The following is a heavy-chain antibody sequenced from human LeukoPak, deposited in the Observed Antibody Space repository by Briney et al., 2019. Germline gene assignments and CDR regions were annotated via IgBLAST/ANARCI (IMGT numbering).Heavy chain of an antibody. Sequence: GGSLRLSCAASGFIFSDYYMSWIRQAPGKGLEWVSYISSSGSTIYYADSVKGRFTISRDNAKNSLYLQMNSLRAEDTAVYYCAGGNSLIHFDYWGQGTLVTVSS. CDR1: GFIFSDYY. J-gene: IGHJ4*02. CDR2: ISSSGSTI. CDR3: AGGNSLIHFDY. V-gene: IGHV3-11*01. D-gene: IGHD2/OR15-2a*01.